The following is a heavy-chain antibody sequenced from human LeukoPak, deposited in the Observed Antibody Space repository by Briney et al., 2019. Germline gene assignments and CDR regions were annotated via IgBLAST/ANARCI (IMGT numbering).Heavy chain of an antibody. CDR3: ARDMAYHDMLTGYEVSRFFDY. Sequence: GGSLRLSCAASGLTVSTNYMRWIRQAPGKGLEWVSLIYASGGTAYADSVKGRFTISRDNSKNTLYLQMNYVRAEDTAVYYCARDMAYHDMLTGYEVSRFFDYWGQGTLVTVSS. D-gene: IGHD3-9*01. CDR1: GLTVSTNY. J-gene: IGHJ4*02. V-gene: IGHV3-53*01. CDR2: IYASGGT.